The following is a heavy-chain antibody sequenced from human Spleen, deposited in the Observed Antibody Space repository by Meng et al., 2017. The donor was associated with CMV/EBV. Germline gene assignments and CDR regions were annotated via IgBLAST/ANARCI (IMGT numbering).Heavy chain of an antibody. Sequence: SETLSLTCTVSGGSVSSGSYYWSWIRQPPGKGLEWIGYIYYSGSTNYNPSLNSRVTISADTSKNQFSLKLTSVTAADTAVYYCARGLVMITFGGVIVPYGMDVWGQGTTVTVSS. CDR1: GGSVSSGSYY. V-gene: IGHV4-61*01. CDR2: IYYSGST. CDR3: ARGLVMITFGGVIVPYGMDV. J-gene: IGHJ6*02. D-gene: IGHD3-16*02.